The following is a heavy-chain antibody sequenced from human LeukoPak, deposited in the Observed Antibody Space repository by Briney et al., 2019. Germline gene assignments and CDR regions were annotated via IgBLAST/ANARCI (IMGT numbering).Heavy chain of an antibody. J-gene: IGHJ5*02. Sequence: SETLSLTCAVYGGSFSGYYWSWIRQPPGKGLEWIGEINHSGSTNYNPSLKSRVTISVDTSKNQFSLKLSSLTAADTAVYYCARGLCRSSHYDFWSGYSCPNWFDPWGQGTLVTVSS. V-gene: IGHV4-34*01. CDR1: GGSFSGYY. CDR3: ARGLCRSSHYDFWSGYSCPNWFDP. CDR2: INHSGST. D-gene: IGHD3-3*01.